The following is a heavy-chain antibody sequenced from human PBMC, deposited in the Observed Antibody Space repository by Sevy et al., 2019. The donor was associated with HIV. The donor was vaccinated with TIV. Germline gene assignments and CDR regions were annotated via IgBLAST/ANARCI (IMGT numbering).Heavy chain of an antibody. Sequence: SETLSLTCTVSGGSISSYYWSWIRQPPGKGLEWIGYIYYSGSTNYNPSLKSRVPISVDTSKNQFSLKLSSVTAADTAVYYCARVRSGSGSYYTNYFDYWGQGTLVTVSS. CDR1: GGSISSYY. CDR3: ARVRSGSGSYYTNYFDY. CDR2: IYYSGST. D-gene: IGHD3-10*01. V-gene: IGHV4-59*01. J-gene: IGHJ4*02.